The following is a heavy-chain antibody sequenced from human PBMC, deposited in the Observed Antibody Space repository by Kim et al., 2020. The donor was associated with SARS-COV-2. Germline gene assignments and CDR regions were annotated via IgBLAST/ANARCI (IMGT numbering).Heavy chain of an antibody. D-gene: IGHD5-18*01. CDR1: GGSISSGGYS. J-gene: IGHJ4*02. Sequence: SETLSLTCAVSGGSISSGGYSWSWIRQPPGKGLEWIGYIYHSGSTYYNQSLKSRVTISVDRSKNQFSLKLSSVTAADTAVYYCARVAMADGTDYWGQGTL. CDR2: IYHSGST. CDR3: ARVAMADGTDY. V-gene: IGHV4-30-2*01.